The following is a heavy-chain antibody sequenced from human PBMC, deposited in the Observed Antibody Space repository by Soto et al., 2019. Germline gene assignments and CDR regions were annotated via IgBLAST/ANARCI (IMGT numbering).Heavy chain of an antibody. D-gene: IGHD3-10*01. J-gene: IGHJ6*02. CDR3: ARNNYGSGSYYYYYYYGMDV. Sequence: GGSLRLSCAASGFTFSSNYMSWVRQAPGKGLEWVSVIYSGGSTYYADSVKGRFTISRDNSKNTLYLQMNSLRAEDTAVYYCARNNYGSGSYYYYYYYGMDVWGQGTTVTV. V-gene: IGHV3-66*01. CDR2: IYSGGST. CDR1: GFTFSSNY.